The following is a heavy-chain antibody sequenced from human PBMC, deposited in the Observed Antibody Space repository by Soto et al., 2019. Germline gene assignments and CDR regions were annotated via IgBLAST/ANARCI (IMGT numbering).Heavy chain of an antibody. CDR2: IYYSGST. J-gene: IGHJ4*02. CDR3: ARAGFWNLDS. V-gene: IGHV4-59*01. CDR1: GGSISIYY. Sequence: PSETLSLTCTVSGGSISIYYWSWIRQPPGKGLEWIGYIYYSGSTNYNPSLKSRVTISVDTSKNQFSLKLSSVTAADTAVYYCARAGFWNLDSWGQGTPVTVSS. D-gene: IGHD1-1*01.